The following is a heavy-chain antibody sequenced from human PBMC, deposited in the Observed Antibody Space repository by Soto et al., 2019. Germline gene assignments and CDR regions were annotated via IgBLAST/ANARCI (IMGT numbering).Heavy chain of an antibody. J-gene: IGHJ4*02. Sequence: EVQLVESGGGLVQPGGSLRLSCAASGFTFSNNWMHWVRQAPGKGPVWVSRINSDGSSTYYADSVKGRFTIARDNAKNTLYLHMNSLRADDTAVYYCASGGLSVNWGQGTLVTVSS. CDR2: INSDGSST. CDR1: GFTFSNNW. V-gene: IGHV3-74*01. CDR3: ASGGLSVN. D-gene: IGHD3-10*01.